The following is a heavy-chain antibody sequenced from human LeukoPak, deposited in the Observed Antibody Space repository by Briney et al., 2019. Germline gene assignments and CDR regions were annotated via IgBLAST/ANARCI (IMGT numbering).Heavy chain of an antibody. CDR3: ARLYYYGSGSYLSGFDI. D-gene: IGHD3-10*01. J-gene: IGHJ3*02. CDR1: GGCFSGYY. Sequence: SETLSLTCAVYGGCFSGYYWIWIRQPPGKGLEWIGEINRSGSTTYNPSLKSRVTISVGTSKNQFSPKLSSVTAADTAVYQCARLYYYGSGSYLSGFDIWGQGTMVSVSS. V-gene: IGHV4-34*01. CDR2: INRSGST.